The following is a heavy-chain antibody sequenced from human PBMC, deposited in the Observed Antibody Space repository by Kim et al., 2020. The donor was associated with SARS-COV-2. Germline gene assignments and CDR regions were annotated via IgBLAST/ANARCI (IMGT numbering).Heavy chain of an antibody. J-gene: IGHJ4*02. Sequence: GGSLRLSCAASGFTFRTYAMTWVRQAPGKGLECVSGISGSGSSTYYADSVKGRFTISRDNSKNTVYLQMNSLRAEDTAMYYCAKDYSSTWYFFEYWGQGT. CDR3: AKDYSSTWYFFEY. CDR1: GFTFRTYA. D-gene: IGHD6-13*01. CDR2: ISGSGSST. V-gene: IGHV3-23*01.